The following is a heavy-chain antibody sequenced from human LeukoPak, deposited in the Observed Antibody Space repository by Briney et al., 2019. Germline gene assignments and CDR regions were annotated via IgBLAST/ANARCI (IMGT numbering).Heavy chain of an antibody. Sequence: PSETLSLTCTVSGGSISSYYWSWIRQPPGKGLEWIGEINHSGSTNYNPSLKSRVTISVDTSKNQFSLKLSSVTAADTAVYYCARDIVANGEKKRSNWFDPWGQGTLVTVSS. V-gene: IGHV4-34*01. J-gene: IGHJ5*02. D-gene: IGHD5-12*01. CDR2: INHSGST. CDR3: ARDIVANGEKKRSNWFDP. CDR1: GGSISSYY.